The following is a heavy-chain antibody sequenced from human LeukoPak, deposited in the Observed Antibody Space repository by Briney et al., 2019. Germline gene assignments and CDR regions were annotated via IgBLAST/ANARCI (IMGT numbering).Heavy chain of an antibody. D-gene: IGHD3-10*01. CDR1: GFTFSSYS. V-gene: IGHV3-48*04. CDR3: ARDLTMVRGVIDY. CDR2: ISSSGSTI. J-gene: IGHJ4*02. Sequence: GGSLRLSCAASGFTFSSYSMNWVRQAPGKGLEWVSYISSSGSTIYYADSVKGRFTISRDNAKNSLYLQMNSLRAEDTAVYYCARDLTMVRGVIDYWGQGTLVTVSS.